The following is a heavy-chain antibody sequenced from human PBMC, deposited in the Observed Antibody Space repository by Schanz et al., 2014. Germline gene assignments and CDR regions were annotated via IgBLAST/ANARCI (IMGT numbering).Heavy chain of an antibody. V-gene: IGHV3-23*01. J-gene: IGHJ4*02. CDR1: GFIFSNSC. CDR3: AKHVRSLTGNDY. D-gene: IGHD3-9*01. CDR2: ITGSGSKT. Sequence: EVQLLESGGGLVQPGGSLRLSCAASGFIFSNSCMSWVRQAPGKGLEWVSAITGSGSKTYYADSVKGRFTIARDNSKNTLFLQMDSLRVEDTAVYYCAKHVRSLTGNDYWGQGTLVTVSS.